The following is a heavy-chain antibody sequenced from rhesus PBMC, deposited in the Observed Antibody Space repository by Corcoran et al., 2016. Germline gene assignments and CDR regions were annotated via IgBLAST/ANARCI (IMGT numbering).Heavy chain of an antibody. CDR3: AGAGNFDY. D-gene: IGHD2-21*01. CDR2: IYGTSAST. Sequence: QVQLQQWGEGLVKPSETLSLTCAVYGGSISGYYYWSWTRQPPGKGLEWIGYIYGTSASTNYNPSLKNRVTISKDSSKNQFSLKLSSVTAAHTAVYYCAGAGNFDYWGQGVLVTVSS. V-gene: IGHV4-73*01. J-gene: IGHJ4*01. CDR1: GGSISGYYY.